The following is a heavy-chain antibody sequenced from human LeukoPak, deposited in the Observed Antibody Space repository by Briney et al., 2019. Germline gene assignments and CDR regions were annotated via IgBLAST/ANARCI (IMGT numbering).Heavy chain of an antibody. CDR2: ISSSSSYI. CDR3: ARGEYGSGSYHIDY. D-gene: IGHD3-10*01. J-gene: IGHJ4*02. V-gene: IGHV3-21*01. CDR1: GFTFSSYS. Sequence: GRSLRLSCAASGFTFSSYSMNWVRQAPGKGLEWVPFISSSSSYIYYADSVKGRFTISRDNAKNSLYLQMNSLRAEDTAVYYCARGEYGSGSYHIDYWGQGTLVTVSS.